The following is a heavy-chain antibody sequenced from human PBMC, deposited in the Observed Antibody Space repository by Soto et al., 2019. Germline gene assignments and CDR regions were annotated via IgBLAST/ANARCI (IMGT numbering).Heavy chain of an antibody. CDR1: GFTFSSYW. CDR3: AREAAARSWVAPILLRSYYGMDV. Sequence: HPGGSLRLSCAASGFTFSSYWMHWVRQAPGKGLVWVSRINSDGSSTSYADSVKGRFTISRDNAKNTLYLQMNSLRAEDTAVYYCAREAAARSWVAPILLRSYYGMDVRGQGTKVTVSS. V-gene: IGHV3-74*01. CDR2: INSDGSST. D-gene: IGHD6-13*01. J-gene: IGHJ6*02.